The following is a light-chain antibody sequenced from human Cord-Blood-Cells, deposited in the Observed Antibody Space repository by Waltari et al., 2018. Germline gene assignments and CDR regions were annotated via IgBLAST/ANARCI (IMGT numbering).Light chain of an antibody. CDR2: KAS. CDR1: QSISSW. V-gene: IGKV1-5*03. Sequence: DIQMTQSPSTLSTSVGDRLTITCRASQSISSWLAWYQQKPGKAPKLLIYKASSLESGVPSRFSGSGSGTEFTLTISSLQPDDFATYYCQQYNSYSALTFGGGTKVEIK. CDR3: QQYNSYSALT. J-gene: IGKJ4*01.